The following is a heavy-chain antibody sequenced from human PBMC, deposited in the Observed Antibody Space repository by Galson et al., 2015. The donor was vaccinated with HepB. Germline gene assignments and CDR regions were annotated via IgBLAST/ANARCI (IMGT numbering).Heavy chain of an antibody. Sequence: SLRLSCAASGFTFSSYALTWVRQAPGKGLEWVSVISGSGGTTYYADSVKGRFTISRDNSKNTLYLQMSSLRAEDTALYYCAKGITMIVQDPDAFDIWGQGTLVTVSS. CDR3: AKGITMIVQDPDAFDI. CDR2: ISGSGGTT. J-gene: IGHJ3*02. V-gene: IGHV3-23*01. CDR1: GFTFSSYA. D-gene: IGHD3-22*01.